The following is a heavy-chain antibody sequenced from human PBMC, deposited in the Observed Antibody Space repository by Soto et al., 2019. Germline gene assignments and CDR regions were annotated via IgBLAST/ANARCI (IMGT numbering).Heavy chain of an antibody. J-gene: IGHJ3*02. CDR3: ARQAVSVSNAFDI. V-gene: IGHV5-10-1*01. D-gene: IGHD2-15*01. Sequence: PRESLKISCKGSGYSFTSYWISWVRQMPGKGLEWMGRIDPSDSYTNYSPSFQGHVTISADKSISTAYLQWSSLKASDTAMYYCARQAVSVSNAFDIWGQGTMVTVSS. CDR2: IDPSDSYT. CDR1: GYSFTSYW.